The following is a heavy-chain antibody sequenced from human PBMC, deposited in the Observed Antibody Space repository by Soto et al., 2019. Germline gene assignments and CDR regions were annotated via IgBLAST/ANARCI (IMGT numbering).Heavy chain of an antibody. V-gene: IGHV3-15*07. D-gene: IGHD3-22*01. CDR2: IKSKTDGGTT. CDR1: GFTFSNAW. J-gene: IGHJ4*02. CDR3: TTDPDYDSSGPPFDY. Sequence: PGGSLRLSCAASGFTFSNAWMNWVRQAPGKGLEWVGRIKSKTDGGTTDYAAPVKGRFTISRDDSKNTLYLQMNSLKTEDTAVYYCTTDPDYDSSGPPFDYWGQGALVTVSS.